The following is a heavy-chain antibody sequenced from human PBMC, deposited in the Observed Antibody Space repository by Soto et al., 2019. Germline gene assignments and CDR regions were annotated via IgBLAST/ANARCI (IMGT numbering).Heavy chain of an antibody. V-gene: IGHV3-23*01. D-gene: IGHD2-8*01. Sequence: EVQLLESGGGLVQPGGSLRLSCAASGFTFSSYAMSWVRQAPGKGLEWVSAISGSGGSTYYADSVKGRFTIYRDNSKNTLYVQMNSLRAEDTAVYYCAKDRIRTYAYYYYYGMDVWGQGTTVTVSS. CDR3: AKDRIRTYAYYYYYGMDV. CDR2: ISGSGGST. CDR1: GFTFSSYA. J-gene: IGHJ6*02.